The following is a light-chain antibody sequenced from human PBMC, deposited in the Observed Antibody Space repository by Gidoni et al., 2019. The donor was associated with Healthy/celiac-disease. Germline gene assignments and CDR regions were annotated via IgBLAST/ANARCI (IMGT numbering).Light chain of an antibody. V-gene: IGLV2-11*01. CDR3: CSYAGSYTPL. CDR1: SSDVGGYNY. CDR2: DVS. Sequence: QSALTPPRSVSGSPGQSVTISCTRTSSDVGGYNYVSWYQQHPGKAPKLMIYDVSKRPSGVPDRFSGSKSGNTASLTISGLQAEDEADYYCCSYAGSYTPLFGGGTKLTVL. J-gene: IGLJ2*01.